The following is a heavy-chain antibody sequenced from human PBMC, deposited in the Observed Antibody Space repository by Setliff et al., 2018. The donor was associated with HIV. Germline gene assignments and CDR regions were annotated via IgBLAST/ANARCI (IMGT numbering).Heavy chain of an antibody. CDR1: GYTFTSYG. CDR3: ARATEAGTIDY. D-gene: IGHD1-1*01. CDR2: ISAYNGNT. J-gene: IGHJ4*02. V-gene: IGHV1-18*01. Sequence: GASVKVSCKASGYTFTSYGISWVRQAPGQGLEWMGWISAYNGNTNYAQKLQGRVTMTTDTSTTTVYMELSGLRSEDTAVYYCARATEAGTIDYWGQGTRVTVS.